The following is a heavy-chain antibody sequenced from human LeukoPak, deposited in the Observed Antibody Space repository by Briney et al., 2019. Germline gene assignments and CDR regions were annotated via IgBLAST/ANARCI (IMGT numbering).Heavy chain of an antibody. V-gene: IGHV3-30*02. Sequence: GGSLRLSCAASGFTFSSYGMHWVRQAPGKGLEWVAFIRYDGSNKYYADSVKGRFTISRDNSKNTLYLQMNSLRAEDTAVYYCARAPNYYDSSGYYTGLAFDIWGQGTMVTVSS. CDR2: IRYDGSNK. D-gene: IGHD3-22*01. CDR3: ARAPNYYDSSGYYTGLAFDI. CDR1: GFTFSSYG. J-gene: IGHJ3*02.